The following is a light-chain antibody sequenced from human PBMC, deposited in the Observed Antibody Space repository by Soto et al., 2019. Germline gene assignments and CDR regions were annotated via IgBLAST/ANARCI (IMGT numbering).Light chain of an antibody. Sequence: DIVMTQSPLSLPVTPGEPASISCRSSQSLLHSNGYNYLDWYLQKPGQSPQLLIYLGSNRASGVPDRFSGSGSGTDLTLKISRVEAEDVGVYYCVQTLQTPLTFGPGTKVDIK. CDR1: QSLLHSNGYNY. CDR2: LGS. V-gene: IGKV2-28*01. J-gene: IGKJ3*01. CDR3: VQTLQTPLT.